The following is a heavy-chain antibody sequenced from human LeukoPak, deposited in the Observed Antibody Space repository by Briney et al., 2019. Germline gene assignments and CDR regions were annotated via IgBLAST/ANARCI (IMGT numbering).Heavy chain of an antibody. CDR1: GGSISSSSYY. Sequence: PSETLSLTCTVSGGSISSSSYYWGWIRQPPGKGLEWIGSIYYSGSTYYNPSLKSRVTISVDTSKNQFSLKLCSVTAADTAVYYCAVKPLDYYDSSGYYQFDYWGQGTLVTVSS. J-gene: IGHJ4*02. D-gene: IGHD3-22*01. CDR2: IYYSGST. CDR3: AVKPLDYYDSSGYYQFDY. V-gene: IGHV4-39*07.